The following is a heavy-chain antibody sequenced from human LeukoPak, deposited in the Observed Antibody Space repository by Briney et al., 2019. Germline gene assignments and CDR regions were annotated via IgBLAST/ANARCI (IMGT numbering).Heavy chain of an antibody. J-gene: IGHJ5*02. CDR2: ISWNSGSI. CDR3: AKDNGVTIFGDTDHNRFDP. V-gene: IGHV3-9*01. Sequence: PGRSLRLSCAASGFTFDDHAMHWVRQAPGKGLEWVSGISWNSGSIGYADSVKGRFTISRDNAKNSLYLQMNSLRAEDTALYYCAKDNGVTIFGDTDHNRFDPWGQGTLVTVSS. CDR1: GFTFDDHA. D-gene: IGHD3-3*01.